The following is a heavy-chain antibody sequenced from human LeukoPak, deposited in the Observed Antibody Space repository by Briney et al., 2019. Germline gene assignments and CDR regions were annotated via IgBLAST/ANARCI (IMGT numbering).Heavy chain of an antibody. CDR3: ARWGKSSSWYDY. CDR1: GGSISSSSYY. CDR2: IYYSGST. D-gene: IGHD6-13*01. V-gene: IGHV4-39*01. J-gene: IGHJ4*02. Sequence: SETLSLTCTVSGGSISSSSYYWGWIRQPPGKGLEWIGSIYYSGSTYYNPSLKSRVTISVDTSKNQFSLKLSSVTAADTAVYYCARWGKSSSWYDYWGQGTLVTVSS.